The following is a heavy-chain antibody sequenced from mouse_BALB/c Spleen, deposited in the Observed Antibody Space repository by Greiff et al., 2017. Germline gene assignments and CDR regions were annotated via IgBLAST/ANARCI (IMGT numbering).Heavy chain of an antibody. CDR1: GYSITSDYA. D-gene: IGHD2-1*01. Sequence: EVKLMESGPGLVKPSQSLSLTCTVTGYSITSDYAWNWIRQFPGNKLEWMGYISSSGSTSYNPSLKSRISITRDTSKNQFFLQLKSVTTEDTATYYCSSGNFAWFAYGGQGTLVTVSA. J-gene: IGHJ3*01. CDR2: ISSSGST. V-gene: IGHV3-2*02. CDR3: SSGNFAWFAY.